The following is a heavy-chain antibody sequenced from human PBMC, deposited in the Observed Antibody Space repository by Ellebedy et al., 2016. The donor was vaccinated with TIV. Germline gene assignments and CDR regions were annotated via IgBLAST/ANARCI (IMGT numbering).Heavy chain of an antibody. J-gene: IGHJ4*02. Sequence: PGGSLRLSCAVSGFTFSSYAMSWVRQAPGKGLEWVSGISGSGGSTYYADSVKGRFTISRDNSKNTVYLQMNSLRAEDTAVYYCAKGKVGFGELFVYFDYWGQGTLVTVSS. CDR3: AKGKVGFGELFVYFDY. V-gene: IGHV3-23*01. CDR1: GFTFSSYA. D-gene: IGHD3-10*01. CDR2: ISGSGGST.